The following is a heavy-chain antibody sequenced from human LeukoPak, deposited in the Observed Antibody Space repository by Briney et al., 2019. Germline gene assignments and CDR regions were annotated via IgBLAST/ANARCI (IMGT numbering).Heavy chain of an antibody. J-gene: IGHJ4*02. Sequence: PSETLSLTCAVSGDSISSGGYWWSWIRQHPGKGPEWIGYISYGGNTYYNPSLKSRVTISVDTSKNQFSLKLSSVTAADTAVYYCARGAVAGLPGFDYWGQGTLVTVSS. CDR2: ISYGGNT. D-gene: IGHD6-19*01. CDR3: ARGAVAGLPGFDY. CDR1: GDSISSGGYW. V-gene: IGHV4-31*11.